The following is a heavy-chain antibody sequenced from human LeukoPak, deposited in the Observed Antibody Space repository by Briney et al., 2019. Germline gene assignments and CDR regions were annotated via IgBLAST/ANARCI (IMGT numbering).Heavy chain of an antibody. D-gene: IGHD3-10*01. V-gene: IGHV3-23*01. CDR1: GFTFSSYA. CDR2: ISGSGGST. J-gene: IGHJ3*02. CDR3: AKVSRASGDAFDI. Sequence: GGSLRLSCAASGFTFSSYAMSWVRQAPGKGLEWVSAISGSGGSTYYADSVKGRFTISRDNSKNTLYLQMNSLRAEDTAAYYCAKVSRASGDAFDIWGQGTMVTVSS.